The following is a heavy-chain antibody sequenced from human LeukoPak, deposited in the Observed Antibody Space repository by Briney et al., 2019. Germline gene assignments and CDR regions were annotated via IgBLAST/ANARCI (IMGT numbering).Heavy chain of an antibody. J-gene: IGHJ4*02. V-gene: IGHV1-69*01. CDR2: IITIFGAA. Sequence: SVKVSCKASAGTFSSYTISWVRQAPGQGLEWMGGIITIFGAANYAQKFQGRVTITAAESTSTAYMELSSLRPDNTGVYYCATSCATPICNFRVDYWGQGTLVTVSS. CDR3: ATSCATPICNFRVDY. CDR1: AGTFSSYT. D-gene: IGHD2-15*01.